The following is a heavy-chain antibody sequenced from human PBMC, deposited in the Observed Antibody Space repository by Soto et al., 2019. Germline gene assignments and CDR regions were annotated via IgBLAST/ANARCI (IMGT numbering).Heavy chain of an antibody. Sequence: PSETLSLTWAVYGGSLSGCYWAWIRPPPGKGLEWIGEINHSGSTNYNPSLKSRVTISVDTSKNQFSLKLSSVTAADTAVYYCARRSLDPTVSYFDYWGQGTLVTVSS. V-gene: IGHV4-34*01. CDR2: INHSGST. J-gene: IGHJ4*02. CDR1: GGSLSGCY. CDR3: ARRSLDPTVSYFDY. D-gene: IGHD4-17*01.